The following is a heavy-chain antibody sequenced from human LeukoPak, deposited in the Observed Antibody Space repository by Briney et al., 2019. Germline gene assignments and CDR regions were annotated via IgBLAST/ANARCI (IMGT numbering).Heavy chain of an antibody. V-gene: IGHV3-15*01. Sequence: GGSLRLSCAASGFTFSNAWMSWVRQAPGKGLEWVGRIKSKTDGGTTDYAAPVKGRFTISRDDSKNTLYLQMNSLKTEDTAVYYCTTNPRVILWFGEFPGDYYYGMDVWGQGTTVTVSS. CDR2: IKSKTDGGTT. J-gene: IGHJ6*02. CDR3: TTNPRVILWFGEFPGDYYYGMDV. D-gene: IGHD3-10*01. CDR1: GFTFSNAW.